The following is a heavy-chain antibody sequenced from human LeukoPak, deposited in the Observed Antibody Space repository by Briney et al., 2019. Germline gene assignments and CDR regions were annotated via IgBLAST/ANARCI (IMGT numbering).Heavy chain of an antibody. CDR2: INHSGST. Sequence: SETLSLTCAVYGGSFSGYYWSWIRQPPGKGLEWIGEINHSGSTNYNPSLKSRVTISVDTSKNQFSLKLSSVTAADTAVYYCARGRYSSGWYVRYFQHWGQGTLVTVSS. CDR1: GGSFSGYY. J-gene: IGHJ1*01. D-gene: IGHD6-19*01. V-gene: IGHV4-34*01. CDR3: ARGRYSSGWYVRYFQH.